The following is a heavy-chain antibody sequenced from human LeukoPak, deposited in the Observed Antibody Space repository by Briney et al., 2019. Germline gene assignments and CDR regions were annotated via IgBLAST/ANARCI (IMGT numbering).Heavy chain of an antibody. CDR1: GYTFTGYY. CDR3: ARDRLVAARPGDYYYYGMDV. CDR2: INPNSGGT. D-gene: IGHD6-6*01. J-gene: IGHJ6*02. Sequence: ASVKVSCKASGYTFTGYYMHWVRQAPGQGLGWMGWINPNSGGTNYAQKFQGRVTMTRDTSISTVYMELSRLRSDDTAVYYCARDRLVAARPGDYYYYGMDVWGQGTTVTVSS. V-gene: IGHV1-2*02.